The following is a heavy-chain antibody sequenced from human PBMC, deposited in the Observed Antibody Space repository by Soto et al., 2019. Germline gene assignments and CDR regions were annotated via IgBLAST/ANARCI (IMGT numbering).Heavy chain of an antibody. CDR3: ARGRVDGGELDL. V-gene: IGHV3-33*01. D-gene: IGHD1-26*01. CDR2: IWYDASNK. Sequence: VQLVESGGGVVQPGRSLRLSCAASGCNFRTYGMYWVRQAPGKGLEWVAVIWYDASNKYYADSVKGRFTISRDNSENTLYLQMNSLRAEDTAVYYCARGRVDGGELDLWGQGTLVTASS. J-gene: IGHJ4*02. CDR1: GCNFRTYG.